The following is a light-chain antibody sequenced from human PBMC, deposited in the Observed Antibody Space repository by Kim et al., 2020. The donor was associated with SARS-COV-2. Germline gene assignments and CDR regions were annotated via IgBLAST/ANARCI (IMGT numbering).Light chain of an antibody. Sequence: QSALTQPASVSGSPGQSITIPCTGTDSDIGNYNFVSWYQQHPGKAPNLMIYDVTERPAGVSNRFSGSKSGNTASLTISGLQTEDEADYYCLSYSSTTTRYVSGTGTKVTVL. CDR2: DVT. CDR3: LSYSSTTTRYV. V-gene: IGLV2-14*03. J-gene: IGLJ1*01. CDR1: DSDIGNYNF.